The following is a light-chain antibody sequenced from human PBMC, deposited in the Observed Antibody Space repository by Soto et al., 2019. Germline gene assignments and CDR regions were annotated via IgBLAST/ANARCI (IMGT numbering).Light chain of an antibody. CDR2: FGS. J-gene: IGKJ1*01. Sequence: DIVMTQSPLSLPVTPGEPASISCSSSQSLLQSNGYNYLDWYLQKPGQSPQLLIFFGSYRASGVPDRFSGRGSGTDSTLKIRSVEAEDVGIYYCMQSQQTPPTFGQGTRVEIK. CDR3: MQSQQTPPT. V-gene: IGKV2-28*01. CDR1: QSLLQSNGYNY.